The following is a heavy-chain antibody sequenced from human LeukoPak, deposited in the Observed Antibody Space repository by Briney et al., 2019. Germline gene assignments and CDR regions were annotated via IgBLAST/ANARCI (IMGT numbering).Heavy chain of an antibody. CDR2: IYYSGSI. CDR1: GGSISSYY. V-gene: IGHV4-59*01. Sequence: SETLSLTCTVSGGSISSYYWSWIRQPPGKGLEWIGYIYYSGSINYNPSLKSRVTISVDTSKNQFSLKLSSVTAADTAVYYCARGPQAKYYYDIPDAFDIWGQGTMVTVSS. CDR3: ARGPQAKYYYDIPDAFDI. D-gene: IGHD3-22*01. J-gene: IGHJ3*02.